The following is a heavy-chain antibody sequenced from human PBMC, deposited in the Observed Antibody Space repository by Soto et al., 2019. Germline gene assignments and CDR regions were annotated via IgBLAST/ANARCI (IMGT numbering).Heavy chain of an antibody. CDR3: AKDDFTDRGDDYFDY. V-gene: IGHV3-23*01. Sequence: GGSLRLSCAASGFTFSSYAMSWVRQAPGKGLEWVSAISGDITWYADSVKGRLSISRDNSKNTLYLQLNSLRFEDTAVYYCAKDDFTDRGDDYFDYWGPGTLVTVSS. CDR2: ISGDIT. D-gene: IGHD2-21*02. J-gene: IGHJ4*02. CDR1: GFTFSSYA.